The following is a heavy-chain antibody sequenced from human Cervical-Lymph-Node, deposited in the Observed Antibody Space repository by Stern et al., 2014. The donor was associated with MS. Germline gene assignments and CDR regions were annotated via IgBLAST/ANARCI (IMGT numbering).Heavy chain of an antibody. CDR3: VRGLRGSYPFDY. CDR1: GFAFNSYG. D-gene: IGHD3-10*01. CDR2: ISYDGSKK. V-gene: IGHV3-30*03. Sequence: DQLVESGGGVVQPEGSLRLSCAASGFAFNSYGMHWVRQAPGKGLEWVTVISYDGSKKFYADSVKGRFHIFRDNSENALYLQMHSLIPEDSAVYYCVRGLRGSYPFDYWGQGTLVTVSS. J-gene: IGHJ4*02.